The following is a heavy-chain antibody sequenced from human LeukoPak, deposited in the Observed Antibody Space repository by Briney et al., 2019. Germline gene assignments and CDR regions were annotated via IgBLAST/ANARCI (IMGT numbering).Heavy chain of an antibody. CDR1: GYTFTDYY. V-gene: IGHV1-2*02. Sequence: ASVKVSCKASGYTFTDYYMHWVRQAPGQGLGWMGWLNPNSGDTNYAQKFQGRVSMTRDTSVSTAYMDLSDLRSDDTAVYYCARGRHIEMTTMSGGSDYWGQGTLVTVSS. J-gene: IGHJ4*02. CDR3: ARGRHIEMTTMSGGSDY. CDR2: LNPNSGDT. D-gene: IGHD5-24*01.